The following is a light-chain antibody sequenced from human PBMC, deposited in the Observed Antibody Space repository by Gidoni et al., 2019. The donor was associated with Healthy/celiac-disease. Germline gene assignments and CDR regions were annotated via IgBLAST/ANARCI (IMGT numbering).Light chain of an antibody. V-gene: IGLV3-21*02. CDR3: QVWDSSSDHVV. CDR1: NIGSKS. Sequence: SYVLPPPPSVSVAPGQTARITCGGNNIGSKSVHWYQQKPGQAPVLVVYDDSDRPSGTPERFSGSNSGNTATLTISRVEAGDEADYYCQVWDSSSDHVVFGGGTKLTGL. J-gene: IGLJ2*01. CDR2: DDS.